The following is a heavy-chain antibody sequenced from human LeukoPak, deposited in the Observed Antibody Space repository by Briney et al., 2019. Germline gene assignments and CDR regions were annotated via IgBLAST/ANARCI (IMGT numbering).Heavy chain of an antibody. CDR1: GNYW. J-gene: IGHJ4*02. D-gene: IGHD3-22*01. Sequence: QPGGSLRLSCAASGNYWMHWVRQAPGKGLEWVSAISGSGGSTYYADSVKGRFTISRDNSKNTLYLQMNSLRAEDTAVYYCAKESGFGYYYDSSGYSYFDYWGQGTLVTVSS. V-gene: IGHV3-23*01. CDR2: ISGSGGST. CDR3: AKESGFGYYYDSSGYSYFDY.